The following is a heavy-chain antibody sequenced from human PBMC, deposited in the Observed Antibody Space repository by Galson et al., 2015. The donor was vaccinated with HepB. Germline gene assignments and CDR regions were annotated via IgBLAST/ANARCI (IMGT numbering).Heavy chain of an antibody. CDR2: IYTSGST. CDR3: AREGYTSSWTYFDY. D-gene: IGHD6-13*01. V-gene: IGHV4-61*02. Sequence: TLSLTCTVSGGSISSSYYSWTWIRQPAGKGLEWIGRIYTSGSTSYNPSLQSRVTLSVDTSKNQFSLKLTSVTAADTAVYFCAREGYTSSWTYFDYWGQGSLVTVSS. J-gene: IGHJ4*02. CDR1: GGSISSSYYS.